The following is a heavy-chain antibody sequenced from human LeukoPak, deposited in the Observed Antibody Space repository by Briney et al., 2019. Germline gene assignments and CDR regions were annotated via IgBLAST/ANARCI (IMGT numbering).Heavy chain of an antibody. CDR3: ARGVYNDISGYYPDY. CDR1: GGSISSYY. Sequence: SETLSLTCTVSGGSISSYYWNWIRQPPGKGLDWIGYIYDTGSSSYNPSLKSRVTISVDTSKNQFSLKVRSVTAADTAVYYCARGVYNDISGYYPDYWGQGTTVTVSS. CDR2: IYDTGSS. J-gene: IGHJ4*03. V-gene: IGHV4-59*01. D-gene: IGHD3-22*01.